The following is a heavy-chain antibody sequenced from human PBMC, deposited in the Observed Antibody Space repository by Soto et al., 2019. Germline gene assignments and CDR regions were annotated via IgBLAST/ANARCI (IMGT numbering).Heavy chain of an antibody. D-gene: IGHD1-26*01. Sequence: GGSLRLSCAASGFTFSSYGMHGVRQAPGKGLEWVAVISYDGSNKYYADSVKGRFTISRDNSKNTLYLQMNSLRAEDTAVYYCAKDQIVGATHPHFDYWGQGTLVTVSS. CDR1: GFTFSSYG. V-gene: IGHV3-30*18. CDR2: ISYDGSNK. CDR3: AKDQIVGATHPHFDY. J-gene: IGHJ4*02.